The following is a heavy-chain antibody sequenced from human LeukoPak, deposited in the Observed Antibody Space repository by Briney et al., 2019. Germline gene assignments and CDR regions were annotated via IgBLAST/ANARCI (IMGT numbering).Heavy chain of an antibody. V-gene: IGHV3-7*01. CDR3: ARGHSGRWHLYFDL. CDR2: IKQDESEK. Sequence: GGSLRLSCAASGFTFSNYGMNWVRQTPGKGLEWVASIKQDESEKYYVDSVKGRFSISRDNAKNSVFLQMNSLRAEDTAVYYCARGHSGRWHLYFDLWGRGSLVTVSS. CDR1: GFTFSNYG. D-gene: IGHD1-26*01. J-gene: IGHJ2*01.